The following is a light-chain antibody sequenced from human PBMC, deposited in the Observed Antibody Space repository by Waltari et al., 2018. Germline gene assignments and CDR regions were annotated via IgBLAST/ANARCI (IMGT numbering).Light chain of an antibody. CDR2: ANS. CDR1: RSNIGAGYD. J-gene: IGLJ2*01. CDR3: QSYDSSLSDWV. V-gene: IGLV1-40*01. Sequence: QSVLTQPPSVSGAPGQRATISCTGSRSNIGAGYDPNWYQQLPGTVPKLLIYANSNRPSGVPDRFSGSKSGTSASLAITGLQAEDEADYYCQSYDSSLSDWVFGGGTKLTVL.